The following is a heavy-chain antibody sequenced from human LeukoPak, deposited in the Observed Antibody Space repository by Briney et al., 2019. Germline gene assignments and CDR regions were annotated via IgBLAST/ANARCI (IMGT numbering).Heavy chain of an antibody. CDR2: IYYSGST. Sequence: KPSETLSLTCTVSGGSISSYYWSWIRQPPGKGLEWIGYIYYSGSTNYNPSLKSRVTISVDTSKNQFSLKLSSVTAADTAVYYCARVGGDFWSGYYVYFDYWGQGTLVTVSS. CDR3: ARVGGDFWSGYYVYFDY. D-gene: IGHD3-3*01. CDR1: GGSISSYY. J-gene: IGHJ4*02. V-gene: IGHV4-59*01.